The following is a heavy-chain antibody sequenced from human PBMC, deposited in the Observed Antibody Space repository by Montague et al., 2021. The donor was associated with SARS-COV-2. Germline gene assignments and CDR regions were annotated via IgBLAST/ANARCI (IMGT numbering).Heavy chain of an antibody. V-gene: IGHV4-39*01. Sequence: SETLSLTCTVSGGSISSSNYYWGWIRQPPGKGLEWIGSIYYSGSTYYXPSLKSRVTISVDTSKNQFSLKLSSVTAADTAVYYCAEHERQWLPLYPYYFDYWGQGTLVTVSS. CDR2: IYYSGST. J-gene: IGHJ4*02. CDR3: AEHERQWLPLYPYYFDY. CDR1: GGSISSSNYY. D-gene: IGHD3-22*01.